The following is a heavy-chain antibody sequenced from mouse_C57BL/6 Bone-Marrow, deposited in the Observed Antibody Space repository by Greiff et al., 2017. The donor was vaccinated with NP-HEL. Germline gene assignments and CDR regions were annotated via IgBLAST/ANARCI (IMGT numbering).Heavy chain of an antibody. CDR2: INPNYGTT. V-gene: IGHV1-39*01. Sequence: EVKLQQSGPELVKPGASVKISCKASGYSFTDSTMNWVKQSTGKGLEWIGVINPNYGTTSYNQKFKGKATLTVDQSSSTAYMQLNSLTSEDSAVYYCARSVGQGFAYWGQGTLVTVSA. CDR3: ARSVGQGFAY. CDR1: GYSFTDST. J-gene: IGHJ3*01. D-gene: IGHD3-3*01.